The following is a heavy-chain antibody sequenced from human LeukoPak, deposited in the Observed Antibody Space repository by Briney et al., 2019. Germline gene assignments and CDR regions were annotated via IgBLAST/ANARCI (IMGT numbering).Heavy chain of an antibody. CDR1: GFTFSSYA. Sequence: PGASLRLSCAASGFTFSSYAMSWVRPAPGKGLEGGSAISGSGGSTYYADSVKGRFTISRDNSKNTLYLQMNSLRAEDTAVYYCANGYCSGGSCYSNPEEAFDIWGQGTMVTVSS. CDR2: ISGSGGST. CDR3: ANGYCSGGSCYSNPEEAFDI. D-gene: IGHD2-15*01. J-gene: IGHJ3*02. V-gene: IGHV3-23*01.